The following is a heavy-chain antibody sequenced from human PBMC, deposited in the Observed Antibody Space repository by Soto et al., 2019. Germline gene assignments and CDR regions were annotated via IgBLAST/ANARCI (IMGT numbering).Heavy chain of an antibody. CDR1: GFTFSSYA. CDR2: ISGSGGST. J-gene: IGHJ6*02. D-gene: IGHD3-10*01. CDR3: AKSRPNYYGSGSYRGLYYYYGMDV. Sequence: PGGSLRLSCAASGFTFSSYAMSWVRQAPGKGLEWVSAISGSGGSTYYADSVKGRFTISRDNSKNTLYLQMNSLRAEDTAVYYCAKSRPNYYGSGSYRGLYYYYGMDVWGQGTTVTVSS. V-gene: IGHV3-23*01.